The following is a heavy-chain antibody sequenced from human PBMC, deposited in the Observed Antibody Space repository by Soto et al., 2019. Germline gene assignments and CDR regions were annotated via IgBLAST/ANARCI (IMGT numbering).Heavy chain of an antibody. CDR2: ISYDGSNK. CDR3: AKVFVFTIREGFDY. V-gene: IGHV3-30*18. J-gene: IGHJ4*02. Sequence: GGSLRLSCAASGFTFSSYGMHWVRQAPGKGLEWVAVISYDGSNKYYADSVKGRFTISRDNSKNTLYLQMNSLRAEDTAVYYCAKVFVFTIREGFDYWGLGTLVTVSS. D-gene: IGHD3-3*01. CDR1: GFTFSSYG.